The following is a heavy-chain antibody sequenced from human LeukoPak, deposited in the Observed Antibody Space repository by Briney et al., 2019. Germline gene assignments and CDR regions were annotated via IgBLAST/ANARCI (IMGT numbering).Heavy chain of an antibody. CDR1: GGSISTTYYY. CDR3: AKSAYSSSRVVYYYYMDV. V-gene: IGHV4-39*07. J-gene: IGHJ6*03. D-gene: IGHD6-13*01. Sequence: SDTLSLTCTVSGGSISTTYYYWGWIRQPPGKGLEWIGSIYYSGSTYYNPSLKSRVTISVDTSKNQFSLKLSSVTAADTAVYYCAKSAYSSSRVVYYYYMDVWGKGTTVTVSS. CDR2: IYYSGST.